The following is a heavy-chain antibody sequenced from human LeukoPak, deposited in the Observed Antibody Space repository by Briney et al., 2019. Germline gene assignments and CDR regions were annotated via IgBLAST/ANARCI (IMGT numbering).Heavy chain of an antibody. CDR1: GYTFTGYY. J-gene: IGHJ4*02. Sequence: GASVKVSCKASGYTFTGYYMHWVRQAPGQGLEWMGWINPNSGGTNYAQKFQGRVTMTRDTSISTAYMELSRLRSDDTAVYYCARRYSSSWYDLDYWGQGTLVTVSS. D-gene: IGHD6-13*01. CDR3: ARRYSSSWYDLDY. CDR2: INPNSGGT. V-gene: IGHV1-2*02.